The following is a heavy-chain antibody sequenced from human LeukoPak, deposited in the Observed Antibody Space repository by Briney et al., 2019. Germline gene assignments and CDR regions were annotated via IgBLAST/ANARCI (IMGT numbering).Heavy chain of an antibody. J-gene: IGHJ4*02. CDR3: ARGKTWYSSGALY. CDR2: ISYDGSNK. CDR1: GFTFSNYW. V-gene: IGHV3-30*19. Sequence: PGGSLRLSCATSGFTFSNYWMHWVRQAPGKGLEWVAVISYDGSNKYYADSVKGRFTISRDNSKNTLYLQMNSLRAEDTAVYYCARGKTWYSSGALYWGQGTLVTVSS. D-gene: IGHD6-19*01.